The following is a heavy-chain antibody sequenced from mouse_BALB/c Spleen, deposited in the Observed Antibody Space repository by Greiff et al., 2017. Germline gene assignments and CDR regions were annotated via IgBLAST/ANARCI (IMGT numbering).Heavy chain of an antibody. Sequence: EVKLMESGGGLVQPGGSRKLSCAASGFTFSSFGMHWVRQAPEKGLEWVAYISSGSSTIYYADTVKGRFTISRDNPKNTLFLQMTSLRSEDTAMYYCAYYGSSYAMDYWGQGTSVTVSS. D-gene: IGHD1-1*01. CDR3: AYYGSSYAMDY. CDR1: GFTFSSFG. J-gene: IGHJ4*01. CDR2: ISSGSSTI. V-gene: IGHV5-17*02.